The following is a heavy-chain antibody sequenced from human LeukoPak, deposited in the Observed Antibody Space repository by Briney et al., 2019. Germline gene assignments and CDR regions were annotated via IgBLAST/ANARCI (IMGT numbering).Heavy chain of an antibody. D-gene: IGHD3-10*01. CDR3: ARALRSPGDSGLDY. CDR1: GFTFSSNY. J-gene: IGHJ4*02. V-gene: IGHV3-74*03. CDR2: INTDGSDR. Sequence: GGSLRLSCAASGFTFSSNYMHWARQAPGKGLVWVSRINTDGSDRTHADFVKGRFTISRDHAKNTLYLEMNSLRAEDTAVYYCARALRSPGDSGLDYWGQGALVTVSS.